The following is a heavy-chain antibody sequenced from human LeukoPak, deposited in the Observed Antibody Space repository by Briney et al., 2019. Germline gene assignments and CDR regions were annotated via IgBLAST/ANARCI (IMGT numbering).Heavy chain of an antibody. CDR2: ISSSSSYI. CDR3: ASYGSGSSVFDY. CDR1: GLTFSSYS. J-gene: IGHJ4*02. V-gene: IGHV3-21*01. D-gene: IGHD3-10*01. Sequence: GGSLRLSCAASGLTFSSYSVNWVRQAPGKGLEWVSSISSSSSYIYYADSVKGRFTISRDNAKNSLYLQMNSLRAEDTAVYYCASYGSGSSVFDYWGQGTLVTVSS.